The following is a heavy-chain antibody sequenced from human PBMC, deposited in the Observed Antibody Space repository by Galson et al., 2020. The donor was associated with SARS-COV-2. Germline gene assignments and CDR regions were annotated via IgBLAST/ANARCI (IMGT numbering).Heavy chain of an antibody. CDR3: ARGHRGVVPSPVLGLGPFYSYYYMDV. D-gene: IGHD3-16*01. CDR2: INVGGST. V-gene: IGHV4-34*01. J-gene: IGHJ6*03. Sequence: SETLSLTCAVYGGSFSGYSWTWIRQPLGKGLEWIGEINVGGSTNYSPSLRTRVTISVDASKNQFSLNLRSVTAADTALYFCARGHRGVVPSPVLGLGPFYSYYYMDVWAMGTTVTVSS. CDR1: GGSFSGYS.